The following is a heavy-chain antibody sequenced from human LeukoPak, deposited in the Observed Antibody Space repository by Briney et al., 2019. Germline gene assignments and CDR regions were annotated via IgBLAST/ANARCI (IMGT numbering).Heavy chain of an antibody. CDR1: GYTFTGYY. J-gene: IGHJ5*02. CDR2: INPNSGGT. Sequence: ASVKVSCKASGYTFTGYYVHWVRQAPGQGLEWMGWINPNSGGTNYAQKFQGRVTMTRDTSISTAYMELSRLRSDDTAVYYCARDPEYCSSTSCQNWFDPWGQGTLVTVSS. CDR3: ARDPEYCSSTSCQNWFDP. V-gene: IGHV1-2*02. D-gene: IGHD2-2*01.